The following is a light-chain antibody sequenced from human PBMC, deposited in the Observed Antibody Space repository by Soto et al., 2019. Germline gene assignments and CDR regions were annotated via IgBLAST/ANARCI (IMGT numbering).Light chain of an antibody. Sequence: QSALTQPPSAAGSPGQSVTISCTGTSSDVGGYNYVSWYQQHPGKAPKLMIYEVTKRPSGVPARFSGSKSGNAASLTVSGLQVEDEADYFCSSYAGNNYVLFGGGTKLTVL. CDR1: SSDVGGYNY. CDR3: SSYAGNNYVL. J-gene: IGLJ2*01. CDR2: EVT. V-gene: IGLV2-8*01.